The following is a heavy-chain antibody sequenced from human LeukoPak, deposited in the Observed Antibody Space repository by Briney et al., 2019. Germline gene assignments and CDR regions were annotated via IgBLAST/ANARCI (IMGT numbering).Heavy chain of an antibody. J-gene: IGHJ1*01. V-gene: IGHV4-34*09. CDR3: ARGPAATLHFQH. Sequence: PSETLSLTCAVYGGSFSGYYWSWIRQPPGKGLEWIGEINHSGSTNYNPSLKSRVIMSVYTSRNQFSLRLSSVTAADTAMYYCARGPAATLHFQHWGQGTLVTVSS. D-gene: IGHD2-2*01. CDR1: GGSFSGYY. CDR2: INHSGST.